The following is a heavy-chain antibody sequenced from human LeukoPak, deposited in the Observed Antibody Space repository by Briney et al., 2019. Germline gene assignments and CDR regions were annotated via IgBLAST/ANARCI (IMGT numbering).Heavy chain of an antibody. J-gene: IGHJ4*02. Sequence: SESLSLTCTVSGGSISSSSYHWGWIRQPPGKGLEWIGSIYYSGSTYYNPSLRSRVTISVDTSKNQFSLKLSSVTAADTAVYYCARDPRSGYSYGIDYWGQGTLVTVSS. V-gene: IGHV4-39*07. CDR2: IYYSGST. CDR1: GGSISSSSYH. CDR3: ARDPRSGYSYGIDY. D-gene: IGHD5-18*01.